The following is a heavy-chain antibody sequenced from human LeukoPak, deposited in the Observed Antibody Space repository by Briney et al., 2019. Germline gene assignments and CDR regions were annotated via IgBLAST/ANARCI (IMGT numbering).Heavy chain of an antibody. V-gene: IGHV4-34*01. D-gene: IGHD3-16*01. CDR2: INHSGST. J-gene: IGHJ4*02. CDR3: ARAVGGAGRHYFDY. CDR1: GGSFSGYY. Sequence: SETLSLTCAVYGGSFSGYYWNWIRQPPGKGLEWIGEINHSGSTNYNPSLKSRVTISVDTSKNQFSLKLSSVTAADTAVYYCARAVGGAGRHYFDYWGQGTLVTVSS.